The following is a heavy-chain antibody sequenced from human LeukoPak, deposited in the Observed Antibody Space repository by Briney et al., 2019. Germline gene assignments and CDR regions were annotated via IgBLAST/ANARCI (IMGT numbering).Heavy chain of an antibody. J-gene: IGHJ2*01. CDR1: GFTFSNAW. V-gene: IGHV3-15*01. CDR3: ARDVYYGSGTRYFDL. Sequence: PGGSLRLSCAASGFTFSNAWMSWVRQAPGKGLEWVGRIKSKTDGGTTDYAAPVKGRFTISRDDSKNTLYLQMNSLKTEDTAVYYCARDVYYGSGTRYFDLWGRGTLVTVSS. D-gene: IGHD3-10*01. CDR2: IKSKTDGGTT.